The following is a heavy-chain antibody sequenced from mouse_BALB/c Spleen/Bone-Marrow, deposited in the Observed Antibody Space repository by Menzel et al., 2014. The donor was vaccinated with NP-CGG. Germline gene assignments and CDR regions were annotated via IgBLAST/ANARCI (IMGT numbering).Heavy chain of an antibody. CDR3: ARSGYWYFDV. Sequence: QVQLQQSGAELVKPGASVKLSCKASGYTFTSYWKHWVKQRPGQGLEWIGEINPSNGRTNYVEKFKSKATLSGDKSSSTVYMQLSSLTSEDSAVYYCARSGYWYFDVWGAGTTVTVSA. CDR1: GYTFTSYW. D-gene: IGHD3-1*01. CDR2: INPSNGRT. V-gene: IGHV1S81*02. J-gene: IGHJ1*01.